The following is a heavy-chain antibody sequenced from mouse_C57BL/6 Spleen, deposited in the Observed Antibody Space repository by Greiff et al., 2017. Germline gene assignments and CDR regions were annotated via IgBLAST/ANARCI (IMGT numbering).Heavy chain of an antibody. D-gene: IGHD1-1*01. J-gene: IGHJ1*03. CDR1: YTFTDYYM. V-gene: IGHV1-83*01. CDR3: RAGATTVVANWYFDV. Sequence: VQLQESGPELVKPGASVKMSCKASGYTFTDYYMHWVKQRPGKGLEWIGEIYPGSGNTYYNEKFKGKATLTADTSSSTAYMQLSSLTSEDSAVYFCARAGATTVVANWYFDVWGTGTTVTVSS. CDR2: YPGSGNTY.